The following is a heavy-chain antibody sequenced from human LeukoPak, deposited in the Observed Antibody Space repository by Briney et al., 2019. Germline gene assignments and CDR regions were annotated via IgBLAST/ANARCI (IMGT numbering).Heavy chain of an antibody. Sequence: SQTLSLTCTVSGGSISSGDYYWSWIRQPPGKGLEWIGYIYYSGSTYYNPSLKSRVTISVDTSKNQFSLKLSSVTAADTAVYYCARGVVPAAIYYYYYYMDVWGKGTTVTVSS. CDR2: IYYSGST. D-gene: IGHD2-2*02. V-gene: IGHV4-30-4*08. CDR3: ARGVVPAAIYYYYYYMDV. J-gene: IGHJ6*03. CDR1: GGSISSGDYY.